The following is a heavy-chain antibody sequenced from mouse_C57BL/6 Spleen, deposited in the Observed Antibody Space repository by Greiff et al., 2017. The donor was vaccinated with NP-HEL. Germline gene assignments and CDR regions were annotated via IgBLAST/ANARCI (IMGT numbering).Heavy chain of an antibody. CDR3: AREGVYGYDGGFAY. CDR2: ITPSNGGT. J-gene: IGHJ3*01. D-gene: IGHD2-2*01. Sequence: VKLQESGTELVKPGASVKLSCKASGYTFTSYWMHWVKQRPGQGLEWIGNITPSNGGTNYNEKFKSKATLTVDKSSSTAYMQLSSLTSEDSAVYYCAREGVYGYDGGFAYWGQGTLVTVSA. CDR1: GYTFTSYW. V-gene: IGHV1-53*01.